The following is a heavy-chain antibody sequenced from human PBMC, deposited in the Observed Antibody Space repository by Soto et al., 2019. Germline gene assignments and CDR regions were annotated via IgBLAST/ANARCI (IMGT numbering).Heavy chain of an antibody. J-gene: IGHJ4*02. V-gene: IGHV1-18*01. CDR2: ISTYNGNT. D-gene: IGHD3-22*01. CDR3: ARGPTDYYDNSANYFLDY. CDR1: GYTFITYG. Sequence: QVQLVQSGAEVKKPGASVKVSCKASGYTFITYGVSWVRQAPGQGLDWLGWISTYNGNTRYAERLQGRVTMTTDTTTNTVYMELRNLRSDATAVYYCARGPTDYYDNSANYFLDYWGQGTLVTVSS.